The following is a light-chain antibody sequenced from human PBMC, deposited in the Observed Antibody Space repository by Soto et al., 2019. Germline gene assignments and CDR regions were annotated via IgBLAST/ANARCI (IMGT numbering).Light chain of an antibody. Sequence: DIQMTQSPSSLSASVGDRVTITCQASQDISNYLNWYQQKPGKAPKLLMYDASNLETGVPSRFSGSGSGTDFTFTISSLQPEDIATYYCQQYDNLPWTFGQGTKVEIK. CDR1: QDISNY. V-gene: IGKV1-33*01. J-gene: IGKJ1*01. CDR2: DAS. CDR3: QQYDNLPWT.